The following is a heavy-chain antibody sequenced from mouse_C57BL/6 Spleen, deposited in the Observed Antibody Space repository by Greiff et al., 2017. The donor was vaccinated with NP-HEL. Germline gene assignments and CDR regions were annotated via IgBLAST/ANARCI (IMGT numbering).Heavy chain of an antibody. J-gene: IGHJ1*03. Sequence: QVQLQQSGAELMKPGASVKLSCKASGYTFTGYWMEWVKQRPGHGLEWIGEILPGSGSTNYTEKFKGKATFTADTSSNTAYMHISHLKTEDSAIYYCARSPEYYGSSYRWYFDVWGTGTTVTVSS. CDR1: GYTFTGYW. CDR2: ILPGSGST. CDR3: ARSPEYYGSSYRWYFDV. D-gene: IGHD1-1*01. V-gene: IGHV1-9*01.